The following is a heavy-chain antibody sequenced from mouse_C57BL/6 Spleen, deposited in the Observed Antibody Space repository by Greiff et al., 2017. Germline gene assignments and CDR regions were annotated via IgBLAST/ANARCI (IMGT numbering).Heavy chain of an antibody. D-gene: IGHD1-1*01. CDR3: ARWLYGSSPDY. CDR1: GYTFTSYW. CDR2: IDPSDSYT. V-gene: IGHV1-69*01. J-gene: IGHJ2*01. Sequence: QVQLQQPGAELVMPGASVKLSCKASGYTFTSYWMHWVKQRPGQGLEWIGEIDPSDSYTNYNQKFKGKSTLTVDKSSSTAYMQLSSLTSEDSAVYYCARWLYGSSPDYWGQGTTLTVSS.